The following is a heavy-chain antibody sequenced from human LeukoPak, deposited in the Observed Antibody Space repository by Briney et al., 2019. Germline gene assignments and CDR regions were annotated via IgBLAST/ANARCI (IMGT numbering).Heavy chain of an antibody. CDR1: GFTFSSYA. D-gene: IGHD6-19*01. V-gene: IGHV3-23*01. CDR2: ISGSGGST. Sequence: GGSLRLSCAASGFTFSSYAMSWVRQAPGKGLEWVSAISGSGGSTYYADSVKGRFTISRDNSKNTLYLQMNSLRAEDTAVYYCARGIAVAGTPYYGMDVWGQGTTVTVSS. CDR3: ARGIAVAGTPYYGMDV. J-gene: IGHJ6*02.